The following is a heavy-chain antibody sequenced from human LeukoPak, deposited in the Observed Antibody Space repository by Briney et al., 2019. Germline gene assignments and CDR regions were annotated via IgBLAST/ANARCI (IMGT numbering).Heavy chain of an antibody. Sequence: ASVKVSCKASGYTFTSYGISWVRQAPGQGLEWMGWISAYNGNTNYAQKLQGRVTMTRDTSISTAYMELSRLRSDDTAVYYCARDRADYYDSSGYCVWGQGTLVTVSS. J-gene: IGHJ4*02. V-gene: IGHV1-18*01. CDR1: GYTFTSYG. D-gene: IGHD3-22*01. CDR2: ISAYNGNT. CDR3: ARDRADYYDSSGYCV.